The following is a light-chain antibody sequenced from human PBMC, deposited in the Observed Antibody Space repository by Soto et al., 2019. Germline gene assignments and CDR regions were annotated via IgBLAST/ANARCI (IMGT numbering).Light chain of an antibody. Sequence: QSALTQPPSASGSPGQSVTISCTGTSSDVGAYRFVSWYQQHPGKAPKLMIYEVSKRPSGVPDRFSGSKSGNTASLTVSGLQAEDEADYYCFSYAGSNNVVFGGGTKLTVL. J-gene: IGLJ2*01. CDR3: FSYAGSNNVV. CDR2: EVS. CDR1: SSDVGAYRF. V-gene: IGLV2-8*01.